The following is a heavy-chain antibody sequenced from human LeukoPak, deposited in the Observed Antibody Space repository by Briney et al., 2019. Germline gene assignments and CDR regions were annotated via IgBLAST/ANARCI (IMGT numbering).Heavy chain of an antibody. D-gene: IGHD1-26*01. CDR2: IWYDGSNK. CDR1: GFTFSSYG. V-gene: IGHV3-33*06. CDR3: AKSSGGATGYFDY. Sequence: GGSLRLSCAASGFTFSSYGMHWVRQAPGKGLEWVAVIWYDGSNKYYADSVKGRFTISRDNSKNTLYLQMNSLRAEVTAVYYCAKSSGGATGYFDYWGQGTLVTVSS. J-gene: IGHJ4*02.